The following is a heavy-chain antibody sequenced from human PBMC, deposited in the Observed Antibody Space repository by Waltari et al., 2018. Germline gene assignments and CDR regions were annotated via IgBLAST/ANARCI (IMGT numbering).Heavy chain of an antibody. J-gene: IGHJ4*02. CDR3: ASAPREYSGYDYGFDY. D-gene: IGHD5-12*01. V-gene: IGHV4-30-2*01. CDR2: IYHSGST. CDR1: GGSISSGGYS. Sequence: QLQLQESGSGLVKPSQTLSLTCAVSGGSISSGGYSWRWIRQPPGKGLEWIGYIYHSGSTYYNPSLKSRVTISVDRSKNQFSLKLSSVTAADTAVYYCASAPREYSGYDYGFDYWGQGTLVTVSS.